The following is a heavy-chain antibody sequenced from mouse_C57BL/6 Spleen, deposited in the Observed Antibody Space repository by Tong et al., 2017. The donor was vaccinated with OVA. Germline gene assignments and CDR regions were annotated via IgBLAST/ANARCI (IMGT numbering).Heavy chain of an antibody. V-gene: IGHV1-82*01. J-gene: IGHJ1*03. Sequence: VQLQESGPELVKPGASVKISCKASGYAFSSSWMNWVKQRPGKGLEWIGRIYPGDGDTNYNGKFKGKATLTADKSSSTAYMQLSSLTSEDSAVYFCATGTWYFHVWGTGTTVTVSS. CDR2: IYPGDGDT. CDR1: GYAFSSSW. D-gene: IGHD4-1*01. CDR3: ATGTWYFHV.